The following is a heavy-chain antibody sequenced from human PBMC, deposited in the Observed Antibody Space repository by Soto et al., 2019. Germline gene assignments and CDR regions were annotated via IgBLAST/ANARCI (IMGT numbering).Heavy chain of an antibody. Sequence: QVQLVESGGGVVQPGGSLRLSCAASGFIFTSYGVHWVRQAPGKGLEWVAFISYDGSNKHYADSVKGRFTISRDNTRNTVYLEMNRLRAEDTAVHYCTRDRYAVAGPQYVNGMDVWGQGTAVAVSS. CDR1: GFIFTSYG. CDR3: TRDRYAVAGPQYVNGMDV. V-gene: IGHV3-30-3*01. D-gene: IGHD6-19*01. CDR2: ISYDGSNK. J-gene: IGHJ6*02.